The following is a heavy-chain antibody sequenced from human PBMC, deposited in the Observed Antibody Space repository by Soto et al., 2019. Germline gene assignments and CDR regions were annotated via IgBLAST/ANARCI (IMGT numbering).Heavy chain of an antibody. J-gene: IGHJ3*02. CDR2: ISYDGSNK. D-gene: IGHD5-12*01. CDR1: GFTFSSHG. Sequence: GGSLRLSCAASGFTFSSHGMHWVRQAPGKGLEWVAVISYDGSNKYYADSVKGRFTISRDNSKNTLYLQMNSLRAEDTAVYYCAKDLRGYSEVGAFDIWGQGTMVTVSS. CDR3: AKDLRGYSEVGAFDI. V-gene: IGHV3-30*18.